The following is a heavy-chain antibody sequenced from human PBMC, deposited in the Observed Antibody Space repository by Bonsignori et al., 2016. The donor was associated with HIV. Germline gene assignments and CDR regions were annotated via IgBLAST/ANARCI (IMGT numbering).Heavy chain of an antibody. D-gene: IGHD3-3*01. Sequence: WIRQPPGKGLEWIGEITHSGNTNYNPSLKSRVTISVDTSKNQFSLKLSSVTAADTAVYYCASWNSLAYWGQGTLVTVSS. CDR2: ITHSGNT. CDR3: ASWNSLAY. J-gene: IGHJ4*02. V-gene: IGHV4-34*01.